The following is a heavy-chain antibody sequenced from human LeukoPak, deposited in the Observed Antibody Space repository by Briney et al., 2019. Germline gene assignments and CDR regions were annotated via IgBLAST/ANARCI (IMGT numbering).Heavy chain of an antibody. J-gene: IGHJ4*02. CDR2: IRGDGET. D-gene: IGHD5-12*01. Sequence: GGSLRLSCAASGFSFSNYAMSWVRQAPARGPEWVSSIRGDGETFYADSVKGRFTLSRDNAKNSVYLQMNSLRVEDTAVYYCVNLGYSDGGQGTLVTVSS. CDR1: GFSFSNYA. V-gene: IGHV3-23*01. CDR3: VNLGYSD.